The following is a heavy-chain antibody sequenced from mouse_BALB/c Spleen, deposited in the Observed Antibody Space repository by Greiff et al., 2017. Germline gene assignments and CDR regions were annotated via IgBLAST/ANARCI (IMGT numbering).Heavy chain of an antibody. CDR1: GYSITSGYY. D-gene: IGHD1-2*01. V-gene: IGHV3-6*02. Sequence: EVKLMESGPGLVKPSQSLSLTCSVTGYSITSGYYWNWIRQFPGNKLEWMGYISYDGSNNYNPSLKNRISITRDTSKNQFFLKLNSVTTEDTATYYCARDRDITTALDYWGQGTTLTVSS. J-gene: IGHJ2*01. CDR3: ARDRDITTALDY. CDR2: ISYDGSN.